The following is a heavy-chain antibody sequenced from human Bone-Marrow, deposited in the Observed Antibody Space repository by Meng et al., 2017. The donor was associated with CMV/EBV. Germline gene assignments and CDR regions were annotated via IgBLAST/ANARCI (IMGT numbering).Heavy chain of an antibody. CDR2: INHSGST. CDR1: GGSFSGYY. D-gene: IGHD1/OR15-1a*01. V-gene: IGHV4-34*01. J-gene: IGHJ3*02. CDR3: AGVGTGAIDAFDI. Sequence: SETLSLTCAVYGGSFSGYYWSWIRQPPGKGLEWIGEINHSGSTNYNPSLKSRVTISVDTSKNQFSLKLSSVTAADTAVYYCAGVGTGAIDAFDIWGQGKMVNV.